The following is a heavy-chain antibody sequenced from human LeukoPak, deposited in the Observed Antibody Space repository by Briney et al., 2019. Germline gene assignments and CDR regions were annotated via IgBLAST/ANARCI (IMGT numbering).Heavy chain of an antibody. Sequence: GGSLRLSCAASGFTFSSFALSWVRQAPGKGLEWVSGVSYTRIATYYADSVKGRFTISRDDSQNILYLQMNGLRAEDTAVYFCAKAFREFGTSSSYSSFDTWGQGTMVTVSS. CDR3: AKAFREFGTSSSYSSFDT. CDR1: GFTFSSFA. J-gene: IGHJ3*02. CDR2: VSYTRIAT. D-gene: IGHD5-18*01. V-gene: IGHV3-23*05.